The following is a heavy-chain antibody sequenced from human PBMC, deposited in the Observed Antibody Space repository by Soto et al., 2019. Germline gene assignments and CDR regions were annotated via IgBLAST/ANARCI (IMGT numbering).Heavy chain of an antibody. V-gene: IGHV5-51*03. Sequence: PGESVKISRKASGYYFTTYWIGWVRQMPGKGLEWMGIIYPGDSDTRYSPSFQGQVTISADKSISTAYLQWSSLKASDTATYYCARLVRGVAYVHFDYWRQGTLVTFSS. CDR3: ARLVRGVAYVHFDY. D-gene: IGHD3-10*02. J-gene: IGHJ4*02. CDR2: IYPGDSDT. CDR1: GYYFTTYW.